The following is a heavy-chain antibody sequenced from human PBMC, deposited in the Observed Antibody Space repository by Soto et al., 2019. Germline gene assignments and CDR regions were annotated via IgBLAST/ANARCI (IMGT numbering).Heavy chain of an antibody. D-gene: IGHD2-15*01. CDR2: IIPIFGTA. V-gene: IGHV1-69*13. Sequence: GASVKVSCKASGGTFSSYAISWVRQAPGQGLEWMGGIIPIFGTANYAQKFQGRVTITADESTSTAYMELSSLRSEDTAVYYCARERRGYCSGGSCSGWFDYWGQGTLVTVSS. J-gene: IGHJ4*02. CDR3: ARERRGYCSGGSCSGWFDY. CDR1: GGTFSSYA.